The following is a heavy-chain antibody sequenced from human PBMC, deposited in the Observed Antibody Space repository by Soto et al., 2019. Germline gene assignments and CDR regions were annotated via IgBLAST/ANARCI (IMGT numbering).Heavy chain of an antibody. CDR1: GFTFGDYA. V-gene: IGHV3-49*03. J-gene: IGHJ4*02. Sequence: GGSLRLSCTASGFTFGDYAMSWFRQAPGKGLEGVGFIRSKAYGGTTEYAALVKGKFTISREDSQSIAYLQMNGLKTEDTAVYYCTRAGLYDFWSGYSPMFDYWGQGTLVTVSS. D-gene: IGHD3-3*01. CDR2: IRSKAYGGTT. CDR3: TRAGLYDFWSGYSPMFDY.